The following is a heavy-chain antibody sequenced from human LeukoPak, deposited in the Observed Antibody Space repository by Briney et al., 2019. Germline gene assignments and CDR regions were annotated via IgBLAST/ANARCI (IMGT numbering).Heavy chain of an antibody. CDR2: INHSGST. Sequence: SETLSLTCAVYGGSFSGYYWSWIRQPPGKGLEWIGEINHSGSTNYNPSLKSRVTISGDTSKNQFSLKLTSVTAADTAVYYCARERHGPGSSYFDYWGQGTLVTVSS. D-gene: IGHD3-10*01. CDR3: ARERHGPGSSYFDY. CDR1: GGSFSGYY. J-gene: IGHJ4*02. V-gene: IGHV4-34*01.